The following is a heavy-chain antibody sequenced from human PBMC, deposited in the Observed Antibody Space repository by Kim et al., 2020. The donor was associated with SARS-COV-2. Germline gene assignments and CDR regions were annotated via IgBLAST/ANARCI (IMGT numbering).Heavy chain of an antibody. J-gene: IGHJ6*03. CDR1: GYTFTSYA. CDR3: ARNPLGYCSSTSCYYYYYMDV. D-gene: IGHD2-2*01. V-gene: IGHV1-3*01. Sequence: ASVKVSCKASGYTFTSYAMHWVRQAPGQRLEWMGWINAGNGNTKYSQKFQGRVTITRDTSASTAYMELSSLRSEDTAVYYCARNPLGYCSSTSCYYYYYMDVWGTGTTVTVSS. CDR2: INAGNGNT.